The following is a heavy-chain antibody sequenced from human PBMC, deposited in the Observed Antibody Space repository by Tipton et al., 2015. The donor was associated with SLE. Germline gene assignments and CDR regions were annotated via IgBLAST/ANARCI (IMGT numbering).Heavy chain of an antibody. J-gene: IGHJ2*01. V-gene: IGHV4-59*07. CDR2: IYYTGST. CDR1: GGSISGYY. Sequence: TLSLTCTVSGGSISGYYWSWIRQSPGKGLEWIGYIYYTGSTNYDSSLKSRVNISVDLSKNQFSLKVKSVTAADTALYYCARVAGDRYLGRFEFWGRGTLVSVSS. CDR3: ARVAGDRYLGRFEF. D-gene: IGHD2-21*02.